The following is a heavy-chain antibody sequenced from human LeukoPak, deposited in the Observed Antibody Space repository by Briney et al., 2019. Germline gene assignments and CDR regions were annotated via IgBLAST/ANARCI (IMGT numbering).Heavy chain of an antibody. Sequence: GGSLRLSCAASGFTFSDTWMHWVRQAPGEGLVWVSRIRSDGSDTRYAESVKGRFTISRDNSKDTLYLQMNSLRAEDTAVYYCARADYGDYRYYFDYWGQGTLVTVSS. V-gene: IGHV3-74*01. CDR1: GFTFSDTW. CDR3: ARADYGDYRYYFDY. D-gene: IGHD4-17*01. CDR2: IRSDGSDT. J-gene: IGHJ4*02.